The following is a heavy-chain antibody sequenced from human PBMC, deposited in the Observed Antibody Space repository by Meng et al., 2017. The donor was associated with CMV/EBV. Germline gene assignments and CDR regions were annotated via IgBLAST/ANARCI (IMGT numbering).Heavy chain of an antibody. CDR2: IYPGDSDT. CDR1: GYSFTNFW. Sequence: GESLKISCKGSGYSFTNFWIGWVRQMSGKGLEWMGIIYPGDSDTRYSPSFQGQVTISVDKSISTAYLQWSSLEASDTAVYYCARHLGRPFDLWGQGTLVTVSS. V-gene: IGHV5-51*01. J-gene: IGHJ5*02. D-gene: IGHD6-6*01. CDR3: ARHLGRPFDL.